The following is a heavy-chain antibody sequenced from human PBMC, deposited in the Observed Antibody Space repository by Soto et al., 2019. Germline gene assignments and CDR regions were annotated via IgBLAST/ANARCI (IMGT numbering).Heavy chain of an antibody. CDR2: IYYSGST. CDR3: ARDLLRDIDWPLTNGYYYGMDV. Sequence: SETLSLTSTVSGGSISSYYWSWIRQPPGKGLEWIGYIYYSGSTNYNPSLKSRVTISVDTSKNQFSLKLSSVTAADTAVYYCARDLLRDIDWPLTNGYYYGMDVWGQGTTVTVSS. V-gene: IGHV4-59*01. D-gene: IGHD3-9*01. CDR1: GGSISSYY. J-gene: IGHJ6*02.